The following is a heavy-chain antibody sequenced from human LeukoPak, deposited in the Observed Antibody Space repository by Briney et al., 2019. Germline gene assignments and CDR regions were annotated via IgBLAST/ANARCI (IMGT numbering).Heavy chain of an antibody. CDR1: GGTFSSYA. V-gene: IGHV1-69*05. CDR3: VTARSLICSSGYGAFDI. Sequence: SVKVSCKASGGTFSSYAISWVRQAPGQGLEWMGRIIPIFGTANYAQKFQGRVTITTDEYTSPAYMELSSLRSEATDVYYCVTARSLICSSGYGAFDIWSQGTMVTVSS. J-gene: IGHJ3*02. CDR2: IIPIFGTA. D-gene: IGHD6-19*01.